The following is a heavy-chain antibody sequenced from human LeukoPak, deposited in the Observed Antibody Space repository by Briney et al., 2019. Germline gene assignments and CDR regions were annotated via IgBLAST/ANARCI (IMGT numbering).Heavy chain of an antibody. D-gene: IGHD3-10*01. CDR2: IYYSGST. CDR1: GGSISNYY. V-gene: IGHV4-59*08. J-gene: IGHJ5*02. Sequence: PSETLSLTCTVSGGSISNYYWSWIRQPPGKGLEWIGYIYYSGSTNYNPSLKSRVTISVDTSKNQFSLKLSSVTAADTAVYYCAGQDEYYYGSGIFDPWGQGTLVTVSS. CDR3: AGQDEYYYGSGIFDP.